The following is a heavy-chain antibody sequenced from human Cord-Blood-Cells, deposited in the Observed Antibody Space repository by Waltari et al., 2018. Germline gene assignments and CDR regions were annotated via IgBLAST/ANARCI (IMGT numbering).Heavy chain of an antibody. Sequence: QVQLVQSGAEVKKPGASVKVSCKASGYTFTSYDINWVRQATGQGLDWIGWKNPNRGNTGYRQKVQGRVTMTRNTSISTAYMELSSLRSEDTAVYYCARDYYGSGSYYLYYFDYWGQGTLVTVSS. D-gene: IGHD3-10*01. CDR1: GYTFTSYD. CDR3: ARDYYGSGSYYLYYFDY. CDR2: KNPNRGNT. V-gene: IGHV1-8*01. J-gene: IGHJ4*02.